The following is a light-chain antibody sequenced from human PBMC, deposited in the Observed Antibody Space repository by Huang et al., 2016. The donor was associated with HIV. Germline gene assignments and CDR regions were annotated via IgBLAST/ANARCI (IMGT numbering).Light chain of an antibody. CDR1: QSLLHSNGYNY. V-gene: IGKV2-28*01. CDR3: MQALQGIT. Sequence: DIVMTQSPLSLPVAPGEPASISCRSSQSLLHSNGYNYLDWYLQRPGQPPQLLIYLVSNRASGVADRFSGSGSDTNFTLELSRLETDDVGVYYCMQALQGITFGQGTRLEIK. CDR2: LVS. J-gene: IGKJ5*01.